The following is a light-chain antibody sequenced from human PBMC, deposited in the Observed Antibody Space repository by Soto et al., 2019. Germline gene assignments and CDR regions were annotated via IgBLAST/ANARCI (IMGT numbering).Light chain of an antibody. CDR1: QSLLHRNGYSS. J-gene: IGKJ2*01. Sequence: DIVMTQSPLSLPVSPGEPASISCRSSQSLLHRNGYSSLDWYLQKPGQSPRLLFYLASTRASGVPDKFSASGSGTVFTLKISRVEAEDVGIYYCMQALQTPYSFGQGTKLEI. CDR2: LAS. V-gene: IGKV2-28*01. CDR3: MQALQTPYS.